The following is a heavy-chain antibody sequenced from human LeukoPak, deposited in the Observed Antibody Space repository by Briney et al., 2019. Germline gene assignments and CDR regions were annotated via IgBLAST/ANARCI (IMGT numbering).Heavy chain of an antibody. CDR2: IYTSGST. D-gene: IGHD6-13*01. Sequence: PSETLSLTCTVSGGSISSYYWSWIWQPAGKGLEWSGRIYTSGSTNYNPSLKSRVTMSVDTSKNQFSLKLSSVTAADTAVYYCARLASYSSSWHPRAMDVWGKGTTVTVSS. V-gene: IGHV4-4*07. J-gene: IGHJ6*04. CDR3: ARLASYSSSWHPRAMDV. CDR1: GGSISSYY.